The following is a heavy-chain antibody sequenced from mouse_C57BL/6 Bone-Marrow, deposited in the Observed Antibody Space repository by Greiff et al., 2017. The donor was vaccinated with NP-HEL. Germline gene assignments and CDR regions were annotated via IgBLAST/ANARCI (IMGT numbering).Heavy chain of an antibody. V-gene: IGHV1-85*01. J-gene: IGHJ4*01. CDR3: ARTRQLRLRTYAMDY. CDR2: IYPRDGST. CDR1: GYTFTSYD. Sequence: QVQLQQSGPELVKPGASVKLSCKASGYTFTSYDINWVKQRPGQGLEWIGWIYPRDGSTKYNEKFKGKATLTVDTSSSKAYMELHSLTYEDSAVSYYARTRQLRLRTYAMDYWGQGTSVTVSS. D-gene: IGHD3-2*02.